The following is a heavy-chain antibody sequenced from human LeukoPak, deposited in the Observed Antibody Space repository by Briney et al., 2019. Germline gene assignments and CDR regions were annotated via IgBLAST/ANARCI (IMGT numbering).Heavy chain of an antibody. CDR2: MSNDGSNK. CDR3: AKSGIAAAGQRGYFDY. J-gene: IGHJ4*02. Sequence: GGSLRLSCAASGLTFSSYGMHCVRQAPGKGLEWVAVMSNDGSNKYYADSVKGRFTISRDNSKNTLYLQMNSLRAEDTAIYYCAKSGIAAAGQRGYFDYWGQGTLVTVSS. D-gene: IGHD6-13*01. V-gene: IGHV3-30*18. CDR1: GLTFSSYG.